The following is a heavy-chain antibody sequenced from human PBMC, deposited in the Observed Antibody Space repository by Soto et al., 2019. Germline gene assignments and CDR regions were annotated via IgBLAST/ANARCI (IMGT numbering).Heavy chain of an antibody. Sequence: QVQLVQSGAEVKKPGSSVKVSCKASGGTFSSYAISWVRQAPGQGLEWMGGIIPIFGTANYAQKFQGRVTITADESTSTAYMELSSLRSEDTAVYYCAREGYYYGSGSSQGPFDPWGQGTLVTVSS. CDR3: AREGYYYGSGSSQGPFDP. V-gene: IGHV1-69*01. CDR2: IIPIFGTA. J-gene: IGHJ5*02. D-gene: IGHD3-10*01. CDR1: GGTFSSYA.